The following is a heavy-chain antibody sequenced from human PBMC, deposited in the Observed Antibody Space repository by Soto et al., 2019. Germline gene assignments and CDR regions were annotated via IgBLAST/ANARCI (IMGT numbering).Heavy chain of an antibody. D-gene: IGHD3-22*01. J-gene: IGHJ4*02. CDR2: IIPIFGTA. CDR3: AGMYYYDSSGYYAFDY. CDR1: GGTFSSYA. Sequence: SVKVSCKASGGTFSSYAISWVRQAPGQGLEWMGGIIPIFGTANYAQKFQGRVTITADKSTSTAYMELSSLRSEDTAVYYCAGMYYYDSSGYYAFDYWGQGTLVTVSS. V-gene: IGHV1-69*06.